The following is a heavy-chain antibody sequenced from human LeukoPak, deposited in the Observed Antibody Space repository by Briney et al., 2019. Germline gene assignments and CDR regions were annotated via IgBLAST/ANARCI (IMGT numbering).Heavy chain of an antibody. D-gene: IGHD3-16*01. CDR2: IIPIFGTA. J-gene: IGHJ4*02. CDR1: GGTFSSYA. CDR3: ARVGGGPFDY. V-gene: IGHV1-69*05. Sequence: ASVKVSCKASGGTFSSYAISWVRQAPGQGLEWMGGIIPIFGTANYAQKFQGRVTITTDESTSTAYMELSSLRSEGTAVYYCARVGGGPFDYWGQGTLVTVSS.